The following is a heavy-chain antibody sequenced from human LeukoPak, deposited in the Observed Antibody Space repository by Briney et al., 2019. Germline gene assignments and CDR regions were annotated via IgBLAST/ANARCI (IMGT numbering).Heavy chain of an antibody. CDR1: GFIFSNYA. CDR3: ARDPTPRYCSGGSCYTHYGMDV. J-gene: IGHJ6*02. V-gene: IGHV3-21*01. D-gene: IGHD2-15*01. Sequence: GGSLILSCAASGFIFSNYAMSWVRQVPGRGLEWVSSISSSSSYIYYADSVKGRLTISRDNAKNSLYLQMNSLRAEDTAVYYCARDPTPRYCSGGSCYTHYGMDVWGQGTTVTVSS. CDR2: ISSSSSYI.